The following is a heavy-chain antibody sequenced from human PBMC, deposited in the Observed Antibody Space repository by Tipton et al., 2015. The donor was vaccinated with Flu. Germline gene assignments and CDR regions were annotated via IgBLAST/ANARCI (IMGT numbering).Heavy chain of an antibody. CDR1: GFTFSSYS. D-gene: IGHD3-10*01. Sequence: SLRLSCAASGFTFSSYSMNWVRQAPGKGLEWLSFIATHSTPIHYADSVRGRFTISRDDATNSLYLQMSSLRAEDTALYYCARDREGVSTYWGQGTLVTVSS. CDR3: ARDREGVSTY. J-gene: IGHJ4*02. V-gene: IGHV3-48*01. CDR2: IATHSTPI.